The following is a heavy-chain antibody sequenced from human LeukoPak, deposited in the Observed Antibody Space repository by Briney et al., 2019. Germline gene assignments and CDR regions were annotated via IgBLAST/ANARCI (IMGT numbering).Heavy chain of an antibody. CDR3: GRIPAAAYLKGSFDI. CDR1: GYSFTTYW. CDR2: IYPGDSDT. D-gene: IGHD6-13*01. V-gene: IGHV5-51*01. J-gene: IGHJ3*02. Sequence: GESLKISCKGSGYSFTTYWIGWVRQMPGKGLEWMGIIYPGDSDTTYSPSFQGQVTISADKSISTAYLQWSSLKASDSAMYYCGRIPAAAYLKGSFDIWGQGTMVTVSS.